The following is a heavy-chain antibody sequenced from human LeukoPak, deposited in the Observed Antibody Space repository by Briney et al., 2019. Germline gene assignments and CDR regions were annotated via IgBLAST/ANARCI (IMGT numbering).Heavy chain of an antibody. CDR1: GGSISSYY. V-gene: IGHV4-59*01. J-gene: IGHJ4*02. CDR3: ARDDILTGVHDY. D-gene: IGHD3-9*01. CDR2: IYYSGST. Sequence: SETLSLTCTVSGGSISSYYWSWIRQPPGKGLEWIGYIYYSGSTNYNPSLKSRVTISVDTSKNQFSLKLSSVTAADTAVYYCARDDILTGVHDYWGQGTLVTVSS.